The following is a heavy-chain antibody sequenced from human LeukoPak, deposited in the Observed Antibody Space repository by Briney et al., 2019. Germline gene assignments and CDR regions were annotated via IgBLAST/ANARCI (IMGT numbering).Heavy chain of an antibody. V-gene: IGHV1-69*13. CDR3: ARGSTGYCSSTSCYGLGTYGMDV. Sequence: SVKVSCKASGGTFSSYAISWVRQAPGQGLEWMGGIIPIFGTANYAQKFQGRVTITADESTSTAYMELSSLRSEDTAVYCCARGSTGYCSSTSCYGLGTYGMDVWGKGTTVTVSS. CDR1: GGTFSSYA. CDR2: IIPIFGTA. D-gene: IGHD2-2*01. J-gene: IGHJ6*04.